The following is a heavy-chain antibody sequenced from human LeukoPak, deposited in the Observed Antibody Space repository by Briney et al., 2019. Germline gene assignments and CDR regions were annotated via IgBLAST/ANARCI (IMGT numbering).Heavy chain of an antibody. CDR1: GGSISTDNW. V-gene: IGHV4-4*02. D-gene: IGHD6-19*01. Sequence: SETLSLTCAVPGGSISTDNWWHWIRQSPGKGLEWIAEIYHNGDVHYNPSLKSRVTMSVDTSKNQFSLKVNSVTAADTATYFCAREVAAGSYRGFDYWGQGTLVTVSS. CDR2: IYHNGDV. J-gene: IGHJ4*01. CDR3: AREVAAGSYRGFDY.